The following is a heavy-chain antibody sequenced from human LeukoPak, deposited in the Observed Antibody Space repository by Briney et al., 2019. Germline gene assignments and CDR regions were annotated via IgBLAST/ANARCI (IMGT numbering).Heavy chain of an antibody. CDR2: IKSKTDGGTT. J-gene: IGHJ4*02. CDR1: GFTFSNAW. Sequence: GGSLRLSCAASGFTFSNAWMSWVRQAPGKGLEWVGRIKSKTDGGTTDYAAPVKGRFTISRDDSKNTLYLQMNSLKTEDTAVYYCTTDSWWQAGSGVSSSSAQVLVPDYWGQGTLVTVSS. V-gene: IGHV3-15*01. D-gene: IGHD6-6*01. CDR3: TTDSWWQAGSGVSSSSAQVLVPDY.